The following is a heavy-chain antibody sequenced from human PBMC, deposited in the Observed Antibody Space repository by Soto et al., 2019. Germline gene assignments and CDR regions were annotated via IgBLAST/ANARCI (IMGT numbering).Heavy chain of an antibody. CDR1: GFTFSSYG. D-gene: IGHD3-22*01. J-gene: IGHJ3*02. CDR3: AKDLVTMIVVSAFDI. V-gene: IGHV3-30*18. Sequence: GGSLRLSCAASGFTFSSYGMHWVRQAPGKGLEWVAVISYDGSNKYYADSVKGRFTISRDNSKNTLYLQMNSLRAEDTAVYYCAKDLVTMIVVSAFDIWGQGTMVTVSS. CDR2: ISYDGSNK.